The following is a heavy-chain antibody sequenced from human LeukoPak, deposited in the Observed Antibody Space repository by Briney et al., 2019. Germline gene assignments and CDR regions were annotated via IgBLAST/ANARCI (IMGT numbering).Heavy chain of an antibody. Sequence: GGSLRLSCVASGFTFRSYGIHWVRQAPGKGLEWLAFIWYDEITKDYADSVKGRFTISRDNSKNTLYLQMNSLRAEDTAVYYCARPRIIVVVTAGSLDYWGQGTLVTVSS. V-gene: IGHV3-30*02. D-gene: IGHD2-21*02. CDR3: ARPRIIVVVTAGSLDY. CDR1: GFTFRSYG. J-gene: IGHJ4*02. CDR2: IWYDEITK.